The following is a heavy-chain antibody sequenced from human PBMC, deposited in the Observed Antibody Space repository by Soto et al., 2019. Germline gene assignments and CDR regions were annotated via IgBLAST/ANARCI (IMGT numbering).Heavy chain of an antibody. CDR1: GFTLGSYW. CDR3: ARDSGYCSGSSVNHYLEY. CDR2: IKTDASEK. D-gene: IGHD3-10*01. J-gene: IGHJ4*01. V-gene: IGHV3-7*01. Sequence: PGGSLRLSCEASGFTLGSYWMSWVRQAPGKGLEWLATIKTDASEKKYVDSVKGRFTMARDNAKNSLYLQMDSLRAEDTAVYYCARDSGYCSGSSVNHYLEYWGHGTLVTVSS.